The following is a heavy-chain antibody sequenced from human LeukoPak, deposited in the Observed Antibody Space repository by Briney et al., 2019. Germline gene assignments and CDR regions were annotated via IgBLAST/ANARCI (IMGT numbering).Heavy chain of an antibody. Sequence: GGSLRISCAASGFYFTDYAMSWARQAPGKGLEWLSAVSGNGDTKDYVDSVKGRFTISRDNSRNTVHLQIDNLRTEDTAVYYCARGSTSTAPGWVYWGHRTPVTVSS. CDR3: ARGSTSTAPGWVY. V-gene: IGHV3-23*01. J-gene: IGHJ4*01. CDR2: VSGNGDTK. CDR1: GFYFTDYA. D-gene: IGHD2-21*02.